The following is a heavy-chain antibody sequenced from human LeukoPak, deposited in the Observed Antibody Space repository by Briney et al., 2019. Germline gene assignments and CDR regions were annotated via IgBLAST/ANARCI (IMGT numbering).Heavy chain of an antibody. CDR2: IYYSGST. J-gene: IGHJ6*04. CDR1: GGSISSYY. D-gene: IGHD2-15*01. CDR3: GRATVGVVAATSAPYYYGRDV. Sequence: PSETLSLTCTVSGGSISSYYWSWIRQPPGKGLEWIGYIYYSGSTNYNPSLKSRVTISVDTSKNQFSLKLSSVTAADTAVYYCGRATVGVVAATSAPYYYGRDVWAKGPTVTVSS. V-gene: IGHV4-59*01.